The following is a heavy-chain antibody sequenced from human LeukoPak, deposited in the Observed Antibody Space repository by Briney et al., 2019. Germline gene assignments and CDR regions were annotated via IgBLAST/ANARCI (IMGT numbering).Heavy chain of an antibody. CDR3: ARAPGGNPTTHYFDY. J-gene: IGHJ4*02. CDR2: IYYSGNT. D-gene: IGHD1-14*01. CDR1: GGSISSYY. V-gene: IGHV4-59*01. Sequence: SETLSLTCTVSGGSISSYYWSWIRQPPGKGLEWIGYIYYSGNTNYDPSLKSRVTISVDTSKNQFSLKLTSVTAADTAVYYCARAPGGNPTTHYFDYWGQGALVTVSS.